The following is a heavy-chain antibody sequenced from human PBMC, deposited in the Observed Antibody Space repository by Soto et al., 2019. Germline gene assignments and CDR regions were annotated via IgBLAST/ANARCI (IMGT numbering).Heavy chain of an antibody. J-gene: IGHJ6*02. CDR1: GYIFVENW. V-gene: IGHV5-51*01. CDR2: IYPGDSDT. D-gene: IGHD5-12*01. CDR3: ARLSGYSSDYYYGIDV. Sequence: VESLKISCQASGYIFVENWICWGLQLPVKGLEWLGIIYPGDSDTRYTPSFQGQVTITAARSINTAYLQWTRLKASDTAIYYCARLSGYSSDYYYGIDVWGQGTPVTVSS.